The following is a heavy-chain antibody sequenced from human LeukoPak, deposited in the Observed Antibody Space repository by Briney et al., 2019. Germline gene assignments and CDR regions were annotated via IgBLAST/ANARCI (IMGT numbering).Heavy chain of an antibody. J-gene: IGHJ4*02. CDR2: ITGSGGST. CDR3: ARVVPRYYDSSGFKDY. CDR1: GFTFSSYA. D-gene: IGHD3-22*01. Sequence: GGSLRLSCAASGFTFSSYAMSWVRQAPGKGLEWVSAITGSGGSTYYADSVKGRFTISRDDSKNTLYLQMNSLRAEDTAVYYCARVVPRYYDSSGFKDYWGQGTLVTVSS. V-gene: IGHV3-23*01.